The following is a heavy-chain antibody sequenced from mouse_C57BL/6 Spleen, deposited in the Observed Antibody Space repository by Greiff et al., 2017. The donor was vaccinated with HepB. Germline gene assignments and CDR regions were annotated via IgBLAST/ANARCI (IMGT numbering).Heavy chain of an antibody. V-gene: IGHV2-9-1*01. CDR2: IWTGGGT. CDR1: GFSLTSYA. Sequence: QVQLQQSGPGLVAPSQSLSITCTVSGFSLTSYAISWVRQPPGKGLEWLGVIWTGGGTNYNSAPKSRMSISKDNSKSQVFLKMNRLQTDDTARYFGARNRSPIYDGYYDAMDYWGQGTSVTVSS. CDR3: ARNRSPIYDGYYDAMDY. J-gene: IGHJ4*01. D-gene: IGHD2-3*01.